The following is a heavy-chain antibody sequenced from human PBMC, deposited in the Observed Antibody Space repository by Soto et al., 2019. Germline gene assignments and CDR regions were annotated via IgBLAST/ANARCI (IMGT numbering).Heavy chain of an antibody. CDR1: GGSVSSGSYY. CDR2: IYYSGSA. V-gene: IGHV4-61*01. D-gene: IGHD3-10*01. CDR3: ARYHYYGSGRPFDY. J-gene: IGHJ4*02. Sequence: SETLSLTCTVSGGSVSSGSYYWSWIRQPPGKGLEWIAYIYYSGSANYNSSLKSRATISLDTPKSQISLKLGSVTAADTAVYYCARYHYYGSGRPFDYWGQGALVTVSS.